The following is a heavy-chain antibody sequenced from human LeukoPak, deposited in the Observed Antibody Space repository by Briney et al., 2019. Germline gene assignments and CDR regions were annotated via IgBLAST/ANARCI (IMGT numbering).Heavy chain of an antibody. V-gene: IGHV3-48*03. CDR2: IIRSGTTI. Sequence: GGSLRLSCAASGFTFSSYEMNWVRRAPGGGLEGVSFIIRSGTTIYYANSVKGRFTISRENAKNSLYLQMNSLRAEDKAVYYCARGGKRAVAGTRSPQYFQHWGQGTLVTVSS. D-gene: IGHD6-19*01. J-gene: IGHJ1*01. CDR3: ARGGKRAVAGTRSPQYFQH. CDR1: GFTFSSYE.